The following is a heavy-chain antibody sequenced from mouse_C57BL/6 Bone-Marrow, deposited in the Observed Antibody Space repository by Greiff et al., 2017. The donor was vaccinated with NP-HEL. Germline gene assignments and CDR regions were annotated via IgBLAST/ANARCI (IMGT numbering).Heavy chain of an antibody. V-gene: IGHV5-16*01. CDR3: ARDRAHDGSSYWYFDV. Sequence: EVKLVESEGGLVQPGSSMKLSCTASGFTFSDYYMAWVRQVPEKGLEWVANINYDGSSTYYLDSLKSRFIISRDNAKNILYLQMSSLKSEDTATYYCARDRAHDGSSYWYFDVWGTGTTVTVSS. J-gene: IGHJ1*03. D-gene: IGHD1-1*01. CDR2: INYDGSST. CDR1: GFTFSDYY.